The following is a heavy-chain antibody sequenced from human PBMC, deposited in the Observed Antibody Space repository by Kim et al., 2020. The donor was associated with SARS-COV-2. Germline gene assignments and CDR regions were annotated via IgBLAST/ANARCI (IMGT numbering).Heavy chain of an antibody. J-gene: IGHJ3*01. CDR3: AREGHEGGYLT. Sequence: ASVKVSCKASGYTFTDYAIHWVRQAPGQRFEWMGWTNAGNGNTRYSQNLQGRVTITRDTSATTAYMELSSLRSEDTAVYHCAREGHEGGYLTWGQGTMVTVSS. CDR1: GYTFTDYA. V-gene: IGHV1-3*01. CDR2: TNAGNGNT. D-gene: IGHD3-22*01.